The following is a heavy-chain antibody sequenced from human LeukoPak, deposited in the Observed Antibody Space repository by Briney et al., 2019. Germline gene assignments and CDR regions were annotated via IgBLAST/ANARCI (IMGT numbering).Heavy chain of an antibody. Sequence: SGGSLRLSCAASGFTFSSYWMHWVRQVPGKGRVWVSRINPGGSSTAYADSVKGRFTISRDNAKNTLYLQMDSLRAEDTAIYYCARSNQADDYWGQGTLVTVSS. CDR2: INPGGSST. J-gene: IGHJ4*02. V-gene: IGHV3-74*01. D-gene: IGHD1-14*01. CDR1: GFTFSSYW. CDR3: ARSNQADDY.